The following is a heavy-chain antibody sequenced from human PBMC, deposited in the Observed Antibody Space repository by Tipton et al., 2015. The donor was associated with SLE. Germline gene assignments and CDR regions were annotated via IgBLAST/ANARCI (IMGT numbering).Heavy chain of an antibody. CDR1: GYTFTSYS. CDR2: IIAGNGNT. V-gene: IGHV1-3*01. D-gene: IGHD1-20*01. Sequence: QVQLVQSGAEVKKPGASVKVSCEASGYTFTSYSVRWVRQAPGQRLEWMGWIIAGNGNTEYSQKFQDRVTFTRDTSASTAYMELSSLRSEDTAVYYCATGFCGYNCYTLAHWGQGTLVTVSS. CDR3: ATGFCGYNCYTLAH. J-gene: IGHJ4*02.